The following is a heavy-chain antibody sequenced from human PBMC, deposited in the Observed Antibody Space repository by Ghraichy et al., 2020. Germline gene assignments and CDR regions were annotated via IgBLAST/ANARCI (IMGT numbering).Heavy chain of an antibody. D-gene: IGHD1-26*01. CDR1: GGSISGYY. CDR2: IYYSGST. J-gene: IGHJ4*02. Sequence: SQTLSLTCTVSGGSISGYYWSWIRQPPGEGLEWIGHIYYSGSTKYNPSLKRRVTISGDTSKNQFSLKLSSVTAADTAVYYCARHSLLVGATVFDYWGQGTLVTVCS. CDR3: ARHSLLVGATVFDY. V-gene: IGHV4-59*08.